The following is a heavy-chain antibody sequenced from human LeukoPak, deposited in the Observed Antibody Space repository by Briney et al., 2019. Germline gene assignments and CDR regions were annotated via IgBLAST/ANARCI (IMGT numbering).Heavy chain of an antibody. CDR1: GFTFSGSA. Sequence: PGGSLRLSCAASGFTFSGSAMHWVRQASGKGLEWVGRIRGKANSYATAYAASVKGRFTISRDDSKNTAYLQMNSLKTEDTAVYYCTRRYYDREEIDYWGQGTLVTVSS. J-gene: IGHJ4*02. D-gene: IGHD3-22*01. CDR3: TRRYYDREEIDY. V-gene: IGHV3-73*01. CDR2: IRGKANSYAT.